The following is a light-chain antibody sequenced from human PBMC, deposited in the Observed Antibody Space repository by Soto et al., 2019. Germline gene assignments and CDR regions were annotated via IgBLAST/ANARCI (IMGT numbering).Light chain of an antibody. V-gene: IGLV2-8*01. J-gene: IGLJ3*02. CDR2: EVS. CDR1: SSDVGGYNY. CDR3: SSYAGNNKLV. Sequence: QSVLTQPPSASGSPGQSVTISCTGTSSDVGGYNYVSWYQQHPGKAPKVMIYEVSKRPSGVPDRFSGSKSGNTASLTVSGLQAEDEADYFCSSYAGNNKLVFGGGTKVTVL.